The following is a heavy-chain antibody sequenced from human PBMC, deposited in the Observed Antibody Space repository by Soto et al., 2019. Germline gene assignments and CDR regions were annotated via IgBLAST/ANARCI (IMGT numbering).Heavy chain of an antibody. V-gene: IGHV4-59*08. J-gene: IGHJ5*02. D-gene: IGHD3-3*01. CDR2: IYYTGST. CDR3: ASYDFWSGYWFDP. Sequence: SETLSLTCTVSGGSINNYYWSWIRQPPGKGLEWIGYIYYTGSTNYNPSLKSRVTISVDTSKNQFSLKLNSVTAADTAIYYCASYDFWSGYWFDPWGQGTLVTVSS. CDR1: GGSINNYY.